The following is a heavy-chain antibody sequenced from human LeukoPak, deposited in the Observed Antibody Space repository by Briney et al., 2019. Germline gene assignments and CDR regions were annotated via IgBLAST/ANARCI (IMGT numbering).Heavy chain of an antibody. D-gene: IGHD3-22*01. J-gene: IGHJ4*02. CDR1: GGTFSSYA. Sequence: ASVKVSCKASGGTFSSYAISWVRQAPGQGLEWMGIINPSGGSTSYAQKFQGRVTMTRDTSTSTVYMELSSLRSEDTAVYYCARGVESDSSGYFYWGQGTLVTVSS. CDR3: ARGVESDSSGYFY. V-gene: IGHV1-46*01. CDR2: INPSGGST.